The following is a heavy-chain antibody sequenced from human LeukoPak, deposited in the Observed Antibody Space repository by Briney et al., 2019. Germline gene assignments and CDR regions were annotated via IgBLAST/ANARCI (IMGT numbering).Heavy chain of an antibody. J-gene: IGHJ2*01. D-gene: IGHD6-19*01. V-gene: IGHV3-21*01. CDR2: IRTSSSYT. Sequence: GGSLRLSCAASGFTFSSYSMNWVRQAPGKGLEWVSSIRTSSSYTFYADSVTGRFAVSRDNAKKSLYLQMNSLRAEDTAVYYCARVGVAVAGDYWYFDLWGRGTLVTVSS. CDR3: ARVGVAVAGDYWYFDL. CDR1: GFTFSSYS.